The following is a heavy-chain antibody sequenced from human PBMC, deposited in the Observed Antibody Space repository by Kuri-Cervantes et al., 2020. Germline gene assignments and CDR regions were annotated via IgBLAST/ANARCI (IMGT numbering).Heavy chain of an antibody. Sequence: GESLKISCAASGFTFSSYDMHWVRQATGKGLEWVSAIGTAGDTYYPGSVKGRFTISRDNSKNTLYLQMNSLRVEDTALYYCAKDMRLRRANWFDPWGQGSLVTVSS. J-gene: IGHJ5*02. V-gene: IGHV3-13*01. CDR2: IGTAGDT. D-gene: IGHD2-2*01. CDR3: AKDMRLRRANWFDP. CDR1: GFTFSSYD.